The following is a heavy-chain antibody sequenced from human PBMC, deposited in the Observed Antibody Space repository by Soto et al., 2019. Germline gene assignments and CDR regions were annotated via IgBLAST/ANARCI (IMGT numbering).Heavy chain of an antibody. Sequence: QLQLQESGPGLVKPSETLSLTCTVSGGPHSSSSYYWGWIRQPPGKGLEWIGIFYYSGGSYYNLSPKIRVTISVDTSNNQFSVELSSVTAADTAVYFCAGLPGYCSGDSCCIDYWGQGTLVTVSS. V-gene: IGHV4-39*01. CDR3: AGLPGYCSGDSCCIDY. J-gene: IGHJ4*02. CDR1: GGPHSSSSYY. D-gene: IGHD2-15*01. CDR2: FYYSGGS.